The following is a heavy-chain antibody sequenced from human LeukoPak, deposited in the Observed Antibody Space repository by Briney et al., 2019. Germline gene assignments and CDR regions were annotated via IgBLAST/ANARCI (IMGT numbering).Heavy chain of an antibody. CDR3: AREQTGTTGRYFDY. J-gene: IGHJ4*02. Sequence: ASVKVSCKASGYTFTGYYMHWVRQAPGQGLEWMGRINPNSGGTNYAQKFQGRVTMTRDTSISTAYMEPSRLRSDDTAVYYCAREQTGTTGRYFDYWGQGTLVTVSS. CDR2: INPNSGGT. CDR1: GYTFTGYY. V-gene: IGHV1-2*06. D-gene: IGHD1-7*01.